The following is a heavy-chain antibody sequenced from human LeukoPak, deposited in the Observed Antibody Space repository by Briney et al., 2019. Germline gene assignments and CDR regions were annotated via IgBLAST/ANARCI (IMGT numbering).Heavy chain of an antibody. V-gene: IGHV1-2*02. CDR2: INPNSGGT. CDR1: GYTFTGYY. J-gene: IGHJ5*02. Sequence: ASVNDTCKASGYTFTGYYMHWVRQAPGQGLEWMGWINPNSGGTNYAQKFQGRVTMTRDTSISTAYMELSRLRSDDTAVYYCARERGNSYNWFDGWGQGTLVTVSS. CDR3: ARERGNSYNWFDG. D-gene: IGHD1-7*01.